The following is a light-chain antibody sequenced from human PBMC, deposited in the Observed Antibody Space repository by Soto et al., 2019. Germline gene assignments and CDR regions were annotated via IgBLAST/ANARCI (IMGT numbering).Light chain of an antibody. J-gene: IGKJ1*01. CDR1: QDISKY. V-gene: IGKV1-39*01. CDR3: KHSYTDRT. CDR2: DAS. Sequence: DIQXRHPRPSLSAALGYRVTITRQASQDISKYLNRYKQKTAKXPXXXIYDASSLQSGVSSRITGSGYGTDLTLTSISLQTEDSPTYYGKHSYTDRTFGDGTQVEI.